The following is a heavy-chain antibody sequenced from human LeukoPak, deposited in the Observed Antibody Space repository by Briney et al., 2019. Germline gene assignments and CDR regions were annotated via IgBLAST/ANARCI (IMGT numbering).Heavy chain of an antibody. V-gene: IGHV3-23*01. Sequence: GGSLRLSCEGSGFTFSNYWMGWVRQAPGKGLEWVSAISGSGGSTYYADSVKGRFTISRDNSKNTLYLQMNSLRAEDTAVYYCASAFPPFDYWGQGTLVTVSS. CDR2: ISGSGGST. CDR3: ASAFPPFDY. J-gene: IGHJ4*02. CDR1: GFTFSNYW.